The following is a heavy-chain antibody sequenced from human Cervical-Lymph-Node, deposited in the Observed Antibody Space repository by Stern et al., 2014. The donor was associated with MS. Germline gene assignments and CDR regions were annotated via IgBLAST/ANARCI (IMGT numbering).Heavy chain of an antibody. Sequence: EVQLVESGGGLVQPGGALRLSCAASGFTFSSYSMNWVRQAPGKGLEWVSYISSSSSTIYYADSVKGRFTISRDNAKNSLYLQMNSLRDEDTAVYYCARAWLGDILDLDAFDIWGQGTMVTVSS. CDR3: ARAWLGDILDLDAFDI. J-gene: IGHJ3*02. V-gene: IGHV3-48*02. CDR2: ISSSSSTI. D-gene: IGHD3-9*01. CDR1: GFTFSSYS.